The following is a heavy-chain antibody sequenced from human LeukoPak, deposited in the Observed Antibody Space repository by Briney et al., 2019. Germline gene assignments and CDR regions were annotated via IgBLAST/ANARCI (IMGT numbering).Heavy chain of an antibody. CDR3: ARGRYYGMDV. V-gene: IGHV3-74*01. Sequence: GGSLRLSCAASGFTFNSYWMHWVRQAPGKGLVWVSRINSDGSNTTYADSVKGRFTISRDNAKNTLYLQMNSLRAEDTAVYYCARGRYYGMDVWGQGTLVTVSS. J-gene: IGHJ6*02. CDR2: INSDGSNT. CDR1: GFTFNSYW.